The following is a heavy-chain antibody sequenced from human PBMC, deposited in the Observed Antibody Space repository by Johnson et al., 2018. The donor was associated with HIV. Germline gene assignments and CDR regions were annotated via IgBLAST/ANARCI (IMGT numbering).Heavy chain of an antibody. CDR2: ISSSGSTI. CDR3: TTDPWWNGYHAFDI. Sequence: VQLVESGVGLVKPGGSLRLSCAASGFTFSDYFMSWIRQAPGKGLEWVSYISSSGSTIYYADSVTGRFTISRDNAKNSLYLQMNSLKTEDTAVYYCTTDPWWNGYHAFDIWGQGTIVTVSS. CDR1: GFTFSDYF. J-gene: IGHJ3*02. D-gene: IGHD1-1*01. V-gene: IGHV3-11*01.